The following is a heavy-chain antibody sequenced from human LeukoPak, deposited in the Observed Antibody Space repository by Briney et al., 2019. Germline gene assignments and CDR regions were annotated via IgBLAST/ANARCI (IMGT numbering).Heavy chain of an antibody. J-gene: IGHJ5*02. CDR2: INPSGGGT. Sequence: ASVKVSCKASGYTFTGYYMHWVRQAPGQGLEWMGIINPSGGGTSYAQKFQGRVTMTRDMSTSTVYMTLSSLKSEDTAVYYCARGGQVAPQPGNWFDPWGQGTLVTVSS. CDR1: GYTFTGYY. CDR3: ARGGQVAPQPGNWFDP. D-gene: IGHD2-2*01. V-gene: IGHV1-46*01.